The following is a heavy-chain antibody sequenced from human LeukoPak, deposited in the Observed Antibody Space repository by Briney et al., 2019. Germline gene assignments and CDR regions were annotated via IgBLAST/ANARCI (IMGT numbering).Heavy chain of an antibody. D-gene: IGHD3-22*01. CDR1: GGTFSSYA. V-gene: IGHV1-69*04. CDR3: ARGDSSGYYLVDY. Sequence: SVKVSCKASGGTFSSYAISWVRQAPGQGLEWMGRIIPILGIANYAQKFQGRVTITADKSTSTAYTELSSLRSEDTAVYYCARGDSSGYYLVDYWGQGTLVTVSS. CDR2: IIPILGIA. J-gene: IGHJ4*02.